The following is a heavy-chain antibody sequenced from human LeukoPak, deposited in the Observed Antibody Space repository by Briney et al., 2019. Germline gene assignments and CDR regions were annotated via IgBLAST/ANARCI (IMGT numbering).Heavy chain of an antibody. Sequence: GGSLRLSCEVSGVTSEESGMSWVRQAPGKGLEWVSSINWSGVTTYYADSVKGRFTISRDNSKNTLYLQMNSLRAEDTAVYYCARTRASGRRFLSFDIWGQGTMVTVSS. D-gene: IGHD3-3*01. CDR2: INWSGVTT. J-gene: IGHJ3*02. CDR1: GVTSEESG. CDR3: ARTRASGRRFLSFDI. V-gene: IGHV3-20*04.